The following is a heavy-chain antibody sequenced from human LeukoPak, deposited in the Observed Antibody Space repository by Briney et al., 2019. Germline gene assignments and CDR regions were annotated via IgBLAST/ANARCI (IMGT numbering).Heavy chain of an antibody. CDR1: GFTFSSYG. D-gene: IGHD2-15*01. J-gene: IGHJ4*02. V-gene: IGHV3-30*18. CDR2: ISYDGSNK. CDR3: AKIGVVVAGDIDY. Sequence: PGGSPRLSCAASGFTFSSYGMHWVRQAPGKGLEWVAVISYDGSNKYYADSVKGRFTISRDNSKNTLYLQMNSLRAEDTAVYYCAKIGVVVAGDIDYWGQGTLVTVSS.